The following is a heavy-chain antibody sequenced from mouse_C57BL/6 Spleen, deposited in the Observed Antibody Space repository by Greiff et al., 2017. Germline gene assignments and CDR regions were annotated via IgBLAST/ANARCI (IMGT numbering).Heavy chain of an antibody. CDR1: GYTFTDYN. CDR2: INPNNGGT. D-gene: IGHD2-4*01. V-gene: IGHV1-22*01. CDR3: AREDDYPWFAY. Sequence: EVKLQESGPELVKPGASVKMSCKASGYTFTDYNMHWVKQSHGKSLEWIGYINPNNGGTSYNQKFKGKATLTVNKSSSTAYMELRSLPSEDSAVYYCAREDDYPWFAYWGQGTLVTVSA. J-gene: IGHJ3*01.